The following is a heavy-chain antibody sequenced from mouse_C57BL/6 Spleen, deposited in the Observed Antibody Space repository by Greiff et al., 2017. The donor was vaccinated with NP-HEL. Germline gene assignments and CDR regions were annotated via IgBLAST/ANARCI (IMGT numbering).Heavy chain of an antibody. Sequence: DVMLVESGGGLVKPGGSLKLSCAASGFTFSSYAMSWVRQTPEKRLEWVATISDGGSYTYYPDNVKGRFTISRDNAKNNLYLQMSHLKSEDTAMYYCARVGELTGTYYDAMDYWGQGTSVTVSS. CDR3: ARVGELTGTYYDAMDY. V-gene: IGHV5-4*03. J-gene: IGHJ4*01. D-gene: IGHD4-1*01. CDR2: ISDGGSYT. CDR1: GFTFSSYA.